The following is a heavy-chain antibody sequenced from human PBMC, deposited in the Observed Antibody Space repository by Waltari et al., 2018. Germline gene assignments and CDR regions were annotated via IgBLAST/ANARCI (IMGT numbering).Heavy chain of an antibody. J-gene: IGHJ4*02. CDR1: GYIFTAYY. CDR2: VNPRSGDT. CDR3: ARDRASLGHPMSREFDY. D-gene: IGHD3-10*02. V-gene: IGHV1-2*02. Sequence: QIQLVQSGAEVKKPGPSVKVSCKHSGYIFTAYYVHWLRQAPGQGLEWMGKVNPRSGDTTYAQKFQDRVTLISDTSINTAYMELTRLTSDDTAVYYCARDRASLGHPMSREFDYWGRGTLVTVS.